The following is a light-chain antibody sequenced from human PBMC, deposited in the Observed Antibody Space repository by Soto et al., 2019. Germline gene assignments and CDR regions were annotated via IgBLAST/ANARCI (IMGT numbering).Light chain of an antibody. CDR1: QNLXNY. J-gene: IGKJ5*01. V-gene: IGKV3D-15*02. Sequence: IGLIQSAVPLSVSPGESSTLSCRASQNLXNYLIWYKRKPGQAPRLPVXDVSNRAKDIAARFIGSGSGKDFTLILISMQSEEFVAYYCQQYNNYTTLTFGQGTRLEIK. CDR3: QQYNNYTTLT. CDR2: DVS.